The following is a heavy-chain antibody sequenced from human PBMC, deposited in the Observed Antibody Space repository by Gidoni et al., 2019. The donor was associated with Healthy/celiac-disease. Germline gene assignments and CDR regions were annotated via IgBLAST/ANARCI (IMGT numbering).Heavy chain of an antibody. D-gene: IGHD6-19*01. CDR3: ARVGQWLPHVLYVLDY. V-gene: IGHV1-18*01. CDR1: GYPFTSYR. CDR2: ISAYNGNT. Sequence: QAQLVQSGAEVKTPRASAKVHCKASGYPFTSYRISWVRQAPGQGLEWMGWISAYNGNTNYAQKLQGRVTMTTDTSTRTAYMELRSLRSDDTAVYYCARVGQWLPHVLYVLDYWGQGTLVTVSS. J-gene: IGHJ4*02.